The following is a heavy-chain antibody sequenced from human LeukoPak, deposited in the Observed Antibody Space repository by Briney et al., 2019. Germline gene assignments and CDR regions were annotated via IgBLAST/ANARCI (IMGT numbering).Heavy chain of an antibody. J-gene: IGHJ3*02. CDR3: ATPYCSGISCLDVFNM. D-gene: IGHD2-2*01. V-gene: IGHV4-31*03. Sequence: SQTLSLTCNVSGVSVSDSRYYWSWIRQHPGKGLEWIGYKYYSGSAKYNPSLKSRLTISIDTSKNQFSLQLSSVNAADTATYYCATPYCSGISCLDVFNMWGQGTRVTVSS. CDR2: KYYSGSA. CDR1: GVSVSDSRYY.